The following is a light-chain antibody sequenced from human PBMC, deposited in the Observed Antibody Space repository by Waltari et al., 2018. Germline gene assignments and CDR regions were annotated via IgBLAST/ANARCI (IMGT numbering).Light chain of an antibody. CDR1: ALPTQS. V-gene: IGLV3-10*01. J-gene: IGLJ3*02. CDR2: EDS. CDR3: YSTDSSGNHWV. Sequence: SYELTQPPSVSVSPGQTARITCSGDALPTQSAYWYQQKSGQAPEVVIYEDSKRPSGIPERFSGSSSGTMATLTISGAQVEDEADYYCYSTDSSGNHWVFGGGTKLTVL.